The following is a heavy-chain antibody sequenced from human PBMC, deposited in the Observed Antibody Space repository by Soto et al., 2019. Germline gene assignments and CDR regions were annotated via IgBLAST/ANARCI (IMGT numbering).Heavy chain of an antibody. CDR2: ISGSVVRT. CDR1: GFTFAGYG. CDR3: AKDRGYSSWNNQLGMDV. D-gene: IGHD3-10*01. V-gene: IGHV3-23*01. Sequence: GGSLRLSCAASGFTFAGYGMSWVRQAPGKGLEWVAAISGSVVRTFYADPVKGRFTISRDNSKNTLYLQMTSLRAEDTAVYYCAKDRGYSSWNNQLGMDVWGQGTTVTVSS. J-gene: IGHJ6*02.